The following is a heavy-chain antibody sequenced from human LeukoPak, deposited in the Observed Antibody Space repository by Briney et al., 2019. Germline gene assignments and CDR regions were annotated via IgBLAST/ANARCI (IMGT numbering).Heavy chain of an antibody. Sequence: GGSLRLSCAASGFIFSSYAMHWVRQAPGKGLKWVSFITNDGRAIDYTHSVKGRFTISRDNARNSLYLQMNSLRAEDTALYYCARRLPYFGMDVWGQGTTVTVSS. CDR3: ARRLPYFGMDV. CDR1: GFIFSSYA. V-gene: IGHV3-48*03. D-gene: IGHD5-18*01. J-gene: IGHJ6*02. CDR2: ITNDGRAI.